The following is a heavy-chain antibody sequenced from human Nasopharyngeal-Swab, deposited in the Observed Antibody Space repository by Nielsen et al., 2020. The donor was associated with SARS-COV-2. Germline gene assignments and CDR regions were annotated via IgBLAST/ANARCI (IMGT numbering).Heavy chain of an antibody. CDR3: ARTYYYDSSGYYYVWFDP. V-gene: IGHV3-11*01. Sequence: GESLKISCAASGFTFSDYYMSWIRQAPGKGLEWVSYISSSGSTIYYADSVKGRFTISRDNAKNSQYLRMNSLRAEDTAVYYCARTYYYDSSGYYYVWFDPWGQGTLVTVSS. CDR1: GFTFSDYY. D-gene: IGHD3-22*01. CDR2: ISSSGSTI. J-gene: IGHJ5*02.